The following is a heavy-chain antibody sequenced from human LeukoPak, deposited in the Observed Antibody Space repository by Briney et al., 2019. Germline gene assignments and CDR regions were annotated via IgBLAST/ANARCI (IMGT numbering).Heavy chain of an antibody. V-gene: IGHV3-53*01. J-gene: IGHJ4*02. CDR1: GLTVSSNC. CDR2: IYSDGST. Sequence: GGSLRLSCVVSGLTVSSNCMSWVRQAPGKGLEWVSVIYSDGSTYYSDSVKGRFTISRDNSKNTLDLQMTGLRAEDTAVYYCARERGRGRDSPWFDYWGQGTLVTVSS. D-gene: IGHD1-26*01. CDR3: ARERGRGRDSPWFDY.